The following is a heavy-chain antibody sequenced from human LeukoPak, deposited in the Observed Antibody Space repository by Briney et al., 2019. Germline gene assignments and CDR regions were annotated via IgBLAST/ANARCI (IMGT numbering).Heavy chain of an antibody. V-gene: IGHV3-30*01. CDR2: VSYDGINK. J-gene: IGHJ4*02. CDR1: GFTFNTYA. CDR3: AREESYYEGSGYRKHFDY. D-gene: IGHD3-22*01. Sequence: GGSLRLSCAASGFTFNTYAMHWVRQAPGKGLEWVSVVSYDGINKYYADSVKGRFTISRDNSNNTIYLQMNSLRAEDTAVYFCAREESYYEGSGYRKHFDYWGQGTLVTVSS.